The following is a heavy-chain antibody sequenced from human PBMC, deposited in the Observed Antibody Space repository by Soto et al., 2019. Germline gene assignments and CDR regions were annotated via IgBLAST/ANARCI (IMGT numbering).Heavy chain of an antibody. CDR1: GFTFSSFS. J-gene: IGHJ4*02. CDR2: ISSGSSTT. V-gene: IGHV3-48*01. Sequence: EVQLVESGGGLVQPGGSLRLSCAASGFTFSSFSMNWVRQAPGKGLEWVSYISSGSSTTHYADSVKGRFTISRDNAENSLYLQMNSLRAEDTALYYCARDRGIARYWGQGTLVTVSS. D-gene: IGHD6-13*01. CDR3: ARDRGIARY.